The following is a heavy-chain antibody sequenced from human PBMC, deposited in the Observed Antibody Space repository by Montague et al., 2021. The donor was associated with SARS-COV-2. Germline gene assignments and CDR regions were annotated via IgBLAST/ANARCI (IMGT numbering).Heavy chain of an antibody. D-gene: IGHD5-12*01. CDR1: GGSVSSDNW. V-gene: IGHV4-4*02. J-gene: IGHJ4*02. Sequence: SETLSLTCTVSGGSVSSDNWWTWVRQPPGKGLEWIGEIYHSGTTYYNPSLKSRVTISVDTSKNQFSLKLSSVTAADTAVYYCARHERQWLRLYPYYFDHWGQGTLVTVSS. CDR2: IYHSGTT. CDR3: ARHERQWLRLYPYYFDH.